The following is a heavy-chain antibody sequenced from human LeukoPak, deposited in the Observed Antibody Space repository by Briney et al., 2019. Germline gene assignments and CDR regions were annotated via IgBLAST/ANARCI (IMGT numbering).Heavy chain of an antibody. D-gene: IGHD6-19*01. V-gene: IGHV3-15*01. CDR1: GFTFSNAW. CDR2: IKSKTDGGTT. J-gene: IGHJ4*02. CDR3: TTDLVSSGWYEADY. Sequence: GGSLRLSCAASGFTFSNAWMSWVRQAPGKGLEWVGRIKSKTDGGTTDYAAPVKGRFTISRDDSKNTLYLEMNSLKTEDTAVYYCTTDLVSSGWYEADYWGQGTLVTASS.